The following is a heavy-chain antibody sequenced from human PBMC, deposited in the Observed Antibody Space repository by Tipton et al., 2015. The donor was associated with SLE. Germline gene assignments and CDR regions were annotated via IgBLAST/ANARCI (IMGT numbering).Heavy chain of an antibody. CDR1: GFSFSNYN. Sequence: GSLRLSCVGSGFSFSNYNMNWVRQAPGKGLEWVSSISSGSSYVHYADSVRGRFTISRDNSKNTLYLEMNSLRAEDMAVYYCAQDGLSARLRYWGQGTLVTVSS. V-gene: IGHV3-21*04. J-gene: IGHJ4*02. CDR2: ISSGSSYV. CDR3: AQDGLSARLRY. D-gene: IGHD6-6*01.